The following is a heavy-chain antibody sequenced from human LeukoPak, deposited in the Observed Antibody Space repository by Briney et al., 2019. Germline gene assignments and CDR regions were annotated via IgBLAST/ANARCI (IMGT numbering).Heavy chain of an antibody. J-gene: IGHJ4*02. CDR1: GFTFSSYA. CDR2: ISSSGSTI. V-gene: IGHV3-48*04. CDR3: ARDLGYSYGYGEFDY. D-gene: IGHD5-18*01. Sequence: GGSLRLSCAASGFTFSSYAMSWVRQAPGKGLEWVSYISSSGSTIYYADSVKGRFTISRDNAKNSLYLQMNSLRAEDTAVYYCARDLGYSYGYGEFDYWGQGILVTVSS.